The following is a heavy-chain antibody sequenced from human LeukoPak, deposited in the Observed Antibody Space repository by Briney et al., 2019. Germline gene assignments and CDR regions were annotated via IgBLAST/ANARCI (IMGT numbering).Heavy chain of an antibody. V-gene: IGHV3-9*03. CDR1: GFSFDDHA. J-gene: IGHJ6*03. CDR3: AKDQGATYFYYMDV. CDR2: ISWNSGVI. Sequence: GRSLRLSCTASGFSFDDHAMHWVRQAPGKGLEWLSGISWNSGVIRYADSVKGRFTISRDNAKSSLYLQMNSLRAEDMALYYCAKDQGATYFYYMDVWGKGTTVAVSS.